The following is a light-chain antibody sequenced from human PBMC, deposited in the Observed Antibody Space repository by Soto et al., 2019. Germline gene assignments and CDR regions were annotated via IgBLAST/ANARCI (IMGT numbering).Light chain of an antibody. CDR3: QQYNKWPLT. J-gene: IGKJ4*01. CDR2: VAS. Sequence: EIVMTQSPATLSVSPGERVTLSCRASQSVSSNLAWYQKKVGQAPRLLIYVASTRATGIPARFSGSGSGTEFTLTISSLQSEDFAVYYCQQYNKWPLTFGGGTKVEIK. CDR1: QSVSSN. V-gene: IGKV3-15*01.